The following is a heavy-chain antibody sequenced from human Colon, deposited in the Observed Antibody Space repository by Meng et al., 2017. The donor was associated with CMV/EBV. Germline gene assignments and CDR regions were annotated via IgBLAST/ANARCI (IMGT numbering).Heavy chain of an antibody. CDR3: AKETDYYAMDV. CDR2: ISWNSART. V-gene: IGHV3-9*01. J-gene: IGHJ6*02. CDR1: GFTFDDYA. Sequence: CTASGFTFDDYAMHWVRQAPGKGLEWVSGISWNSARTDYVDSVKGRFTISRDNANNSLYLQMDSLRAEDTALYYCAKETDYYAMDVWGQGTTVTVSS.